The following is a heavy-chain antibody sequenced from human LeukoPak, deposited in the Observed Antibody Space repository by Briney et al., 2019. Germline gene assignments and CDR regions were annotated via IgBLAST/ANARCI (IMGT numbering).Heavy chain of an antibody. V-gene: IGHV3-48*03. CDR2: ISTSGNTI. CDR1: GFTFSSYE. Sequence: GGSLRLSCAASGFTFSSYEMNWVRQAPGKGLEWLSSISTSGNTIYYADSVKGRFTISRDNAKNSLYLQMNSLRAEDTAVYYCARDRDGMDVWGQGTTVTVSS. J-gene: IGHJ6*02. CDR3: ARDRDGMDV.